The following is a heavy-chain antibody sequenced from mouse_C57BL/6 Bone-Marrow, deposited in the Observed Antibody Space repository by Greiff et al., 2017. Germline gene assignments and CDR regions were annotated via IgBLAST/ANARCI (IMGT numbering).Heavy chain of an antibody. CDR3: ARWGGIRCFDY. CDR1: GYTFTSYW. D-gene: IGHD1-3*01. Sequence: QVQLQQSGAELVMPGASVKLSCTASGYTFTSYWMHWVKQRPGQGLEWIGEIDPSDSYTNYNQKFKGKSTLTVDKSASTAYMQLSSLTSEDSAVYYCARWGGIRCFDYWGQGTTLTVSS. V-gene: IGHV1-69*01. CDR2: IDPSDSYT. J-gene: IGHJ2*01.